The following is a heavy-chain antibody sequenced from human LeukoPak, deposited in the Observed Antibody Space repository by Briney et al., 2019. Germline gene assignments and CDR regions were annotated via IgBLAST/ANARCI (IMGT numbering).Heavy chain of an antibody. CDR3: ARVGGRFLEWLLIN. CDR1: GYSISSGYY. CDR2: IYHSGST. Sequence: SQTLSLTCAVSGYSISSGYYWGWIRQPPGKGLEWIGSIYHSGSTYYNPSLKSRVTISVDTSKNQFSLKLSSVTAADTAVYYCARVGGRFLEWLLINWGQGTLVTVSS. J-gene: IGHJ4*02. V-gene: IGHV4-38-2*01. D-gene: IGHD3-3*01.